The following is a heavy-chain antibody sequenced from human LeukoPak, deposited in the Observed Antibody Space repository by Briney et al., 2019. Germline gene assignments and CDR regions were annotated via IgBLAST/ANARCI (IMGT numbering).Heavy chain of an antibody. Sequence: SETLSLTCTVSGGSISSSSYYWGWIRQPPGKGLEWIGSIYYSGSTYYNPSLKSRVTISVDTSKNQFSLKLSSVTAADTAVYYCARQALINSHTIFGVVIESDAFDIWGQGTMVTVSS. CDR3: ARQALINSHTIFGVVIESDAFDI. CDR1: GGSISSSSYY. CDR2: IYYSGST. V-gene: IGHV4-39*01. D-gene: IGHD3-3*01. J-gene: IGHJ3*02.